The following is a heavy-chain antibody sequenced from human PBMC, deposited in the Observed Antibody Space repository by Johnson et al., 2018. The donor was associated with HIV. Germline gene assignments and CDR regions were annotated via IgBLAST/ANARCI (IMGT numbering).Heavy chain of an antibody. J-gene: IGHJ3*02. Sequence: QVLLVESGGGVVQPGRSLRLSCAASGFTFSSYGMHWVRQAPGKGLEWVAFIRYDGSNKYYADSVKGRFTISRDNSKNTLYLQMNSLRAEDTAVYYCAKGENDYGDYGLDAFDIWGQGTMVTVSS. CDR2: IRYDGSNK. CDR1: GFTFSSYG. D-gene: IGHD4-17*01. CDR3: AKGENDYGDYGLDAFDI. V-gene: IGHV3-30*02.